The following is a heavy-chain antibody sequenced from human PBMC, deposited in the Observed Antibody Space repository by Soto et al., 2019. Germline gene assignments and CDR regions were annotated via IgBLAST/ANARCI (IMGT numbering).Heavy chain of an antibody. CDR3: ARLATVTPPYYFDY. CDR2: ISGYNGNT. J-gene: IGHJ4*02. V-gene: IGHV1-18*04. D-gene: IGHD4-17*01. Sequence: QVQLVQSGAEVKKPGASVKVSCKASGYTFTSYVINWVRQAPGQGLEWMGWISGYNGNTNSAQKLQGRVTMTTDTSTSTAYMEVRSLRSDDTAVYYCARLATVTPPYYFDYWGQGTLVTVSS. CDR1: GYTFTSYV.